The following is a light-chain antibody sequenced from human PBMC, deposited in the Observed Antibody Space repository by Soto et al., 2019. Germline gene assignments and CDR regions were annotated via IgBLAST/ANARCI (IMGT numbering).Light chain of an antibody. CDR2: LAS. J-gene: IGKJ1*01. Sequence: EIVLTQSPGTLSLSPGERATLSCRASQSIPNDYLAWYQQRPGQAPRLLICLASNRAAGIPDRFSGSGSGADFTRAINRLEPEDFAVYHCQQYGSSPWTFGQGTKVDI. CDR3: QQYGSSPWT. CDR1: QSIPNDY. V-gene: IGKV3-20*01.